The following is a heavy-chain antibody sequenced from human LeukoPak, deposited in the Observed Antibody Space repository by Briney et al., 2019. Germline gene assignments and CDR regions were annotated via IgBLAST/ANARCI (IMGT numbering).Heavy chain of an antibody. CDR2: INHSGST. Sequence: PSETLSLTCAVYGGSFSGYYWSWIRQPPGKGLEWIGEINHSGSTNYNPSLKSRVTIPVDTSKNQFSLKLSSVTAADTAVYYCARRIYVSYFDYWGQGTLVTVSS. V-gene: IGHV4-34*01. CDR3: ARRIYVSYFDY. J-gene: IGHJ4*02. D-gene: IGHD5/OR15-5a*01. CDR1: GGSFSGYY.